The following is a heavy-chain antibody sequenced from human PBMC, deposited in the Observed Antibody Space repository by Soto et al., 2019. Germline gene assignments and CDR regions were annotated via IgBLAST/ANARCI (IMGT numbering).Heavy chain of an antibody. J-gene: IGHJ5*02. D-gene: IGHD2-2*01. CDR1: GGSISSYY. Sequence: KTSETLSPTCTVSGGSISSYYWSWIRQPPGKGLEWIGYIYYSGSTNYNPSLKSRVTISVDTSKNQFSLKLSSVTAADTAVYYCARSRYCSSTSCFLELLGVGWFDPWGQGTLVTVSS. CDR2: IYYSGST. CDR3: ARSRYCSSTSCFLELLGVGWFDP. V-gene: IGHV4-59*01.